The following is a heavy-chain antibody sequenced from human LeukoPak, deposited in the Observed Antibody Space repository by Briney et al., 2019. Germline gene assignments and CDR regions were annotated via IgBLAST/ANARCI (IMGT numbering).Heavy chain of an antibody. CDR2: IIPIFGTA. CDR1: GGTFSSYA. V-gene: IGHV1-69*05. Sequence: SVKVSCKASGGTFSSYAISWVRQAPGQGLEWMGGIIPIFGTANYAQKFQGRVTITTDESTSTAYMELSSLRSEDKAVYYCARGGYSSSWQTFDYWGQGTLVTVSS. CDR3: ARGGYSSSWQTFDY. J-gene: IGHJ4*02. D-gene: IGHD6-13*01.